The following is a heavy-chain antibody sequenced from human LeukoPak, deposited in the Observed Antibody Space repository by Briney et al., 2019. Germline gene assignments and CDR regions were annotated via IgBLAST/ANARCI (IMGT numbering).Heavy chain of an antibody. CDR1: GFTFTNAW. CDR3: ARNWGFDS. D-gene: IGHD7-27*01. Sequence: PGGSLRLSCAASGFTFTNAWMTWVRQAPGKGLEWVSYISTSGSTIHYADSVKGRFTTSRDNAKNSLYLQMNSLTAEDTAVYYCARNWGFDSWGQGTLVTVSS. J-gene: IGHJ4*02. V-gene: IGHV3-48*04. CDR2: ISTSGSTI.